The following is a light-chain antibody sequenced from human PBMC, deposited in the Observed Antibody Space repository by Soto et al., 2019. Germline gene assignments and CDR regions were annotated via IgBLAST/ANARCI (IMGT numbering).Light chain of an antibody. CDR2: GAS. Sequence: EIVLTQSPGTLSLSPGERATLSCRASQSVSSSYLAWYQQKPGQAPRLLIYGASGRATGIPHRFSGSGSGTDFTLTISRLEPXXXXXXXXXXXXXXPXFXFGPGTKVDIK. CDR1: QSVSSSY. V-gene: IGKV3-20*01. CDR3: XXXXXXPXFX. J-gene: IGKJ3*01.